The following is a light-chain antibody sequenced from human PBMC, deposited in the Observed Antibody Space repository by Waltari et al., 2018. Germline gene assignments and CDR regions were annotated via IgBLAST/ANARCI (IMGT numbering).Light chain of an antibody. V-gene: IGLV2-14*01. Sequence: QSALPXPASVSGXPGQTLTISCXXTXXXXGXXXYVFWYHQHPGKPPKRMIYDVSKRPSGVTSRFSGSESGXXAXLXISGSQAEXXADYYCXXYTSSSTXXXGGGTKLTVL. CDR1: XXXXGXXXY. J-gene: IGLJ3*02. CDR2: DVS. CDR3: XXYTSSSTXX.